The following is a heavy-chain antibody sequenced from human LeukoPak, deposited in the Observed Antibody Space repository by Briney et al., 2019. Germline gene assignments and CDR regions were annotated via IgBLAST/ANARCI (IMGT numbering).Heavy chain of an antibody. V-gene: IGHV3-74*01. D-gene: IGHD1-14*01. CDR2: INPDGSRT. J-gene: IGHJ4*02. Sequence: GGSLRLSCAASGFTFTTYAMTWVRQAPGKGLEWVSRINPDGSRTDYAESVKGRFTISRGNAKNTLSLEMNSLGDEDTAVCYCSRDFNGRNDFWGQGTLVTVSS. CDR1: GFTFTTYA. CDR3: SRDFNGRNDF.